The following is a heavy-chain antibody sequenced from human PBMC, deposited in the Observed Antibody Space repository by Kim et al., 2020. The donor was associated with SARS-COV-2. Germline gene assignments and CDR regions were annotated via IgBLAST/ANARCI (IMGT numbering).Heavy chain of an antibody. D-gene: IGHD6-6*01. J-gene: IGHJ6*02. CDR3: ARDRLLSMDLVLDYYYGMDV. CDR2: INPSGGST. CDR1: GYTFTSYY. V-gene: IGHV1-46*01. Sequence: ASVKVSCKASGYTFTSYYMHWVRQAPGQGLEWMGIINPSGGSTSYAQKFQGRVTMTRDTSTSTVYMELSSLRSEDTAVYYCARDRLLSMDLVLDYYYGMDVWGQGTTVTVSS.